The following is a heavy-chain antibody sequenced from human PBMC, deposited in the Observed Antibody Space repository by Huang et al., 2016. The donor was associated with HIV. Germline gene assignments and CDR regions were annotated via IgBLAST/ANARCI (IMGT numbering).Heavy chain of an antibody. Sequence: QVQLQQWGAELLKPSETLSLTCAVSGGSFSGHYWTWIRQPPGRGLEWIGEIRDSGSTTYNPSLKSRGTISGDTSQSQFSLKLNSVTAADTAIYYCARMFKYDSGGYWGNDAFDIWGQGTMVTVSS. J-gene: IGHJ3*02. CDR2: IRDSGST. V-gene: IGHV4-34*02. CDR3: ARMFKYDSGGYWGNDAFDI. D-gene: IGHD3-22*01. CDR1: GGSFSGHY.